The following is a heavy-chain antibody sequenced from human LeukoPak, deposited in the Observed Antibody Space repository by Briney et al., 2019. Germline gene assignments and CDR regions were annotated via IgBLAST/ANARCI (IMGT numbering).Heavy chain of an antibody. CDR3: ARQAVAAAGTNWFNP. CDR2: INHSGST. CDR1: GGSFSGYY. V-gene: IGHV4-34*01. Sequence: SETLSLTCAVYGGSFSGYYWSWIRQPPGKGLEWIGEINHSGSTNYNPSLKSRVTISVDTSKNQFSLKLSSVTAADTAVYYCARQAVAAAGTNWFNPWGQGTLVTVSS. J-gene: IGHJ5*02. D-gene: IGHD6-13*01.